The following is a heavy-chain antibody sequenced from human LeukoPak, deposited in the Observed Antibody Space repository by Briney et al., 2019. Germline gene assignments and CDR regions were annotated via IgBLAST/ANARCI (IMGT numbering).Heavy chain of an antibody. CDR3: AKADYYYYMDV. CDR1: GLTFSSYA. V-gene: IGHV3-23*01. J-gene: IGHJ6*03. CDR2: ISGSGDST. Sequence: GGSLRLSCAASGLTFSSYAMTWVRQAPGKGLEWVSAISGSGDSTYYADPVKGRFTISRDNSMNTLYLQMNSLRAEDTAVYYCAKADYYYYMDVWGKGTTVTVSS.